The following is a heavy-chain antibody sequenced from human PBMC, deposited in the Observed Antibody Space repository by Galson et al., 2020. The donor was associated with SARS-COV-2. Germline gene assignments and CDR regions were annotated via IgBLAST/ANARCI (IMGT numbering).Heavy chain of an antibody. V-gene: IGHV1-18*04. J-gene: IGHJ4*02. CDR1: GYTFSGYG. CDR2: ISTYNGDT. D-gene: IGHD3-16*02. Sequence: ASVTVSCTASGYTFSGYGINWVRQAHGQGLEWMVWISTYNGDTNYAQKFQGRVTVTTDTSTGTAYMELRNLRSDDTAVYFCTRGGDYVWGSSRYLPFDYWGQGTLVTVS. CDR3: TRGGDYVWGSSRYLPFDY.